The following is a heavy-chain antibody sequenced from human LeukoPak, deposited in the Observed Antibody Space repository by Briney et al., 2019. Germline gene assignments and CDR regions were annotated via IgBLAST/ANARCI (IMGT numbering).Heavy chain of an antibody. Sequence: GGSLRLSCAASGFTFRSFGMHLVRQAPGKGLEWVAFIRFDGSNQYYADSVKGRFTISRDNSKNTLYLQMNSLRAEDTAIYYCAKAGRLQAVAGWIDYWGQGTLVTVS. D-gene: IGHD6-19*01. J-gene: IGHJ4*02. CDR1: GFTFRSFG. V-gene: IGHV3-30*02. CDR2: IRFDGSNQ. CDR3: AKAGRLQAVAGWIDY.